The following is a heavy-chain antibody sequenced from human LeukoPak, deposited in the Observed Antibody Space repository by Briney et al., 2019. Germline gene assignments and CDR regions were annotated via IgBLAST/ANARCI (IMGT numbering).Heavy chain of an antibody. CDR2: IIPIFGTA. V-gene: IGHV1-69*05. CDR3: ARGGNKDYLIPDY. J-gene: IGHJ4*02. D-gene: IGHD4-23*01. CDR1: GGTFSSYA. Sequence: SVKVSCKASGGTFSSYAISWVRQAPGQGLEWMGRIIPIFGTANYAQKFQGRVTITTDESTSTAYMELSSLRSEDTAVYYCARGGNKDYLIPDYWGQGTLVTVSS.